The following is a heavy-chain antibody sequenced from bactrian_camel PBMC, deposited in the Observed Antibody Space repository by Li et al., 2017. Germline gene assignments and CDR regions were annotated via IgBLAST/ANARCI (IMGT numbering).Heavy chain of an antibody. J-gene: IGHJ4*01. Sequence: QLVESGGGSVQAGESLRLSCVVSGYTYKDCMGWFRQAPGKEREWVAIINTVGDKPYYTDSVKGRFTISQDNAKVTVFLQMYSLKPEDTAMYYCAAGRYSGVLLDERQYNWWGQGTQVTVS. CDR2: INTVGDKP. CDR3: AAGRYSGVLLDERQYNW. V-gene: IGHV3S63*01. D-gene: IGHD8*01. CDR1: GYTYKDC.